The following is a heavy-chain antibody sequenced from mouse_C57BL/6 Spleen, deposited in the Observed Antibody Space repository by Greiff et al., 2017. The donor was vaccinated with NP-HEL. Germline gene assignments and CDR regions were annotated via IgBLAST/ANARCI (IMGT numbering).Heavy chain of an antibody. CDR3: ARNYYGSYWYFDV. CDR2: IYPGDGDT. Sequence: QVQLKESGPELVKPGASVKISCKASGYAFSSSWMNWVKQRPGKGLEWIGRIYPGDGDTNYNGKFKGKATLTADKSSSTAYMQLSSLTSEDSAVYFCARNYYGSYWYFDVWGTGTTVTVSS. V-gene: IGHV1-82*01. J-gene: IGHJ1*03. D-gene: IGHD1-1*01. CDR1: GYAFSSSW.